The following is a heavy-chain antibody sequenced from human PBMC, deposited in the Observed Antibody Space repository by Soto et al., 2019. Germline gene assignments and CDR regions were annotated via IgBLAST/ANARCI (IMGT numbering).Heavy chain of an antibody. Sequence: ASVKVSCKASGYTFTGYYMHWVRQAPGQGLEWMGWINPNSGGTNYAQKFQGWVTMTRDTSISTAYMELSRLRSDDTAVYYCARQIAYGSGSFFYREIETHIWFDPWGQGTLVTVSS. CDR3: ARQIAYGSGSFFYREIETHIWFDP. V-gene: IGHV1-2*04. CDR2: INPNSGGT. CDR1: GYTFTGYY. J-gene: IGHJ5*02. D-gene: IGHD3-10*01.